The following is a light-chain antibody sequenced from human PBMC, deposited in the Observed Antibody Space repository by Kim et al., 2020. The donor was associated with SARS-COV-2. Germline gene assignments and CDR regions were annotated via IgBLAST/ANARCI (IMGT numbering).Light chain of an antibody. CDR3: QAWDSSTAHV. CDR1: KLGDKY. J-gene: IGLJ1*01. Sequence: SYELTQPPSVSVSPGQTASITCSGDKLGDKYACWYQQKPGQSPVLVIYQDSKRPSGIPERFSGSNSGNTATLTISGTQAMDEADYYCQAWDSSTAHVF. V-gene: IGLV3-1*01. CDR2: QDS.